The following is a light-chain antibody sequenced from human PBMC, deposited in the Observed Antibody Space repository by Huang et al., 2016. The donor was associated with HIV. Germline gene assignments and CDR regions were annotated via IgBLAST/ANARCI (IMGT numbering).Light chain of an antibody. CDR3: QQYNNWPPGT. J-gene: IGKJ1*01. CDR1: QSVSSN. CDR2: GAF. V-gene: IGKV3-15*01. Sequence: EIVMTQSPATLSVSPGERATLSCRASQSVSSNLAWYHQKPGQAPRLLIYGAFTRATGIPARFSGSGSGTEVTLTISSLQSEDFAVYYCQQYNNWPPGTFGQGTKVEIK.